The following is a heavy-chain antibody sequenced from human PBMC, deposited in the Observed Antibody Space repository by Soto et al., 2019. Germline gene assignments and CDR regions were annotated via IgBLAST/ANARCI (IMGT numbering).Heavy chain of an antibody. CDR1: GFTFRSFT. D-gene: IGHD6-13*01. J-gene: IGHJ5*02. CDR3: TRDASRDSSARGWFDP. V-gene: IGHV3-21*01. Sequence: GGSLRLSCAASGFTFRSFTMNWVRQAPGKGLEWVSTISSNSAYIYYTDALRGRFTISRDNAKNSLHLQMNSRRAEDTAVYYCTRDASRDSSARGWFDPWGPGTLVTVSS. CDR2: ISSNSAYI.